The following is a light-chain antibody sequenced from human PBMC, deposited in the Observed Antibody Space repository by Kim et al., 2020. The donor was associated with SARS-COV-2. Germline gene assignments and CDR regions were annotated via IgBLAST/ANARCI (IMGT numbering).Light chain of an antibody. CDR3: LQHRSYPWT. Sequence: ASVGDRVTITCRASQGISSHLAWLQQRPGKVPERLIYAASSLQSGVPSRFSGSGSGTEFTLTSSSLQPEDSATYCCLQHRSYPWTFGQGTKVDIK. V-gene: IGKV1-17*03. CDR2: AAS. CDR1: QGISSH. J-gene: IGKJ1*01.